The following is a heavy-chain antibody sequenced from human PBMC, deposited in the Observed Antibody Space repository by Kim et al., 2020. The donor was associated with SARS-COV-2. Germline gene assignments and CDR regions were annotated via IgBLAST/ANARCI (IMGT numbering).Heavy chain of an antibody. Sequence: GGSLRLSCAASGFTFSDYYMSWIRQAPGKGLEWVSYISSSGSTIYYADSVKGRFTISRDNAKNSLYLQMNSLRAEDTAVYYCARERYCSGGSCYGERYYSYGMDVWGQGTTVTVSS. CDR1: GFTFSDYY. V-gene: IGHV3-11*04. CDR3: ARERYCSGGSCYGERYYSYGMDV. D-gene: IGHD2-15*01. CDR2: ISSSGSTI. J-gene: IGHJ6*02.